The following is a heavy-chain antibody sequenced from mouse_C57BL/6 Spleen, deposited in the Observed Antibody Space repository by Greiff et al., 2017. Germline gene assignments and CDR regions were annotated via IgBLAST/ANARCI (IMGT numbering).Heavy chain of an antibody. V-gene: IGHV1-72*01. D-gene: IGHD1-1*01. Sequence: VQLQQPGAELVKPGASVKLSCKASGYTFTSSWMHWVKQRPGRGLEWIGRIEPNSGGTKYNEKFKSKATLTVDKPSSTAYMQLSSLTSEDSAVYYCARSIYYYGSSHWYFDVWGTGTTVTVSS. CDR1: GYTFTSSW. CDR2: IEPNSGGT. J-gene: IGHJ1*03. CDR3: ARSIYYYGSSHWYFDV.